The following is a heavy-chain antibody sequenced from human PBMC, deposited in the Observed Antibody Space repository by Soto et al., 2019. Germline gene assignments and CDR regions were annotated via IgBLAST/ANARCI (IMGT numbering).Heavy chain of an antibody. Sequence: PGGSLRLSCAASGFTFSGSAMHWFRQASGKGLEWVGRIRSKANSYATAYAASVKGRFTISRDDSKNTAYLQMNSLKTEDTAVYYCTEADDYSEYDYWGQGTLVTVSS. D-gene: IGHD4-4*01. CDR3: TEADDYSEYDY. CDR2: IRSKANSYAT. J-gene: IGHJ4*02. CDR1: GFTFSGSA. V-gene: IGHV3-73*01.